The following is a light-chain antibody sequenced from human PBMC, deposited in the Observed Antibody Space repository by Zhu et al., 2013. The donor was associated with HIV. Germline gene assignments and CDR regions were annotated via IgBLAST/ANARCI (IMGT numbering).Light chain of an antibody. V-gene: IGKV1-6*01. CDR3: LKDYQYQWA. Sequence: AIQVTQSPSSLSASVGDRVTITCRTSQDITKGLGWFQQTPGKAPKLLIYDASTLQSGVPLRFSGSGSGTDFTLTINNLQPEDFAVYYCLKDYQYQWAFGQGTKVESK. J-gene: IGKJ1*01. CDR1: QDITKG. CDR2: DAS.